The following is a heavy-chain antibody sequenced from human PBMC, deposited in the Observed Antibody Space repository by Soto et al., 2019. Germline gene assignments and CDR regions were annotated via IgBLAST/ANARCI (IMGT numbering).Heavy chain of an antibody. D-gene: IGHD4-17*01. CDR1: GFTFSDSS. CDR2: ISASSSSI. CDR3: ARSYGDTDAFDI. V-gene: IGHV3-48*01. J-gene: IGHJ3*02. Sequence: EVQLVESGGGLVQPGGSLRLSCAASGFTFSDSSMNWVRQGPGKRLEWVSYISASSSSIYYADSLKGRFTISRDNGKNSLYLQMNSLRAEGTALYYCARSYGDTDAFDIWGQGTMVTVSS.